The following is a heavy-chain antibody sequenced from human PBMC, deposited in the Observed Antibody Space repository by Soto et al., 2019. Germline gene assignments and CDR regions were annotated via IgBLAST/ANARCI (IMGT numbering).Heavy chain of an antibody. J-gene: IGHJ5*02. Sequence: ETLSLTCNVSGASLSRYYWSWIRQPPGKGLECIGRIYATGDTDYNPSLKSRISMSVDMSKKQFSLTLRSVTAADTAIYYCVRDGTKNLRDRFEPWGRGILVTVSS. CDR3: VRDGTKNLRDRFEP. D-gene: IGHD1-26*01. CDR2: IYATGDT. V-gene: IGHV4-4*07. CDR1: GASLSRYY.